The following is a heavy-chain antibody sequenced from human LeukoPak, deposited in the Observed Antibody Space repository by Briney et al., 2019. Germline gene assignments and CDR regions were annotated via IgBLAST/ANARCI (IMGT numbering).Heavy chain of an antibody. CDR1: GYTFTAYY. D-gene: IGHD3-16*02. Sequence: ASVKVSCKASGYTFTAYYIHWVPQAPGQGLEWMGWINPNSDGTNYAQKFQGRVTITSDTSISTAYMELSRLRSDDTAFYYCARDLNVYPYDFDFWGQGTLVTVSS. CDR3: ARDLNVYPYDFDF. J-gene: IGHJ4*02. CDR2: INPNSDGT. V-gene: IGHV1-2*02.